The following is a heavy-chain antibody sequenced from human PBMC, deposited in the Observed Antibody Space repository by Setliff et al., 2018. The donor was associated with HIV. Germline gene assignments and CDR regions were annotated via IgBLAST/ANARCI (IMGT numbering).Heavy chain of an antibody. D-gene: IGHD3-10*01. CDR3: ARDRHSSGLGSYGP. J-gene: IGHJ5*02. V-gene: IGHV4-59*01. CDR1: GGSISSNY. CDR2: IYYSGST. Sequence: SETLSLTCTVSGGSISSNYWSWMRQPPGKGLEWIGHIYYSGSTNYNPSLKSRVTISVDTSRNQFSLNLSSVTAADTAVYYCARDRHSSGLGSYGPWGPGILVTVSS.